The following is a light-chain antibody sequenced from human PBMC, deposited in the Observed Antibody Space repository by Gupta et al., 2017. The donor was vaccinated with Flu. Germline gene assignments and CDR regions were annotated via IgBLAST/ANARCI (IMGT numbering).Light chain of an antibody. CDR2: GAS. CDR3: QQEGSSPIT. V-gene: IGKV3-20*01. Sequence: EIVLTHSPGTLSLSPGERATLSCRASQSVSSSYLAWYQQKPGQAPRLLIYGASSRATGIPDRFSGSGSGADFTLTISRLEPEDFAVYYCQQEGSSPITFGQGTKVEIK. CDR1: QSVSSSY. J-gene: IGKJ1*01.